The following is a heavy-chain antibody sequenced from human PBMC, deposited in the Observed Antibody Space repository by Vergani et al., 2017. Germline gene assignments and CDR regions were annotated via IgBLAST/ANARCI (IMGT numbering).Heavy chain of an antibody. Sequence: QLVESGGGWVQPGGSLRLSCAASGFTVSSNYMSWVRQAPGKGLEWVSVIYSGGSTYYADSVKGRFTISRDNSKNTLYLQMNSLRAEDTAVYYCAREGWELLRAFDIWGQGTMVTVSS. V-gene: IGHV3-53*01. CDR3: AREGWELLRAFDI. D-gene: IGHD1-26*01. J-gene: IGHJ3*02. CDR2: IYSGGST. CDR1: GFTVSSNY.